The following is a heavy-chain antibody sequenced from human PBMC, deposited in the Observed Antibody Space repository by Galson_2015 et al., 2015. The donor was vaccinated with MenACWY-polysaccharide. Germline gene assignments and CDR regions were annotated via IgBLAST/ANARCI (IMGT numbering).Heavy chain of an antibody. V-gene: IGHV3-7*01. CDR2: IKKDGSEK. J-gene: IGHJ6*02. CDR1: GFTFKNYW. CDR3: ARGHYGMDV. Sequence: SLRLSCAVSGFTFKNYWMSWVRQAPGKGLERVANIKKDGSEKYCVDSVKGRFTISRDNGRSSLYLQMNGLRAEDTAVYYCARGHYGMDVWGQGTTVTVS.